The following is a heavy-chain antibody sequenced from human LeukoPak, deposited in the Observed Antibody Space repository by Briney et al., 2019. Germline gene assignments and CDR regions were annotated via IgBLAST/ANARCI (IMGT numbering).Heavy chain of an antibody. D-gene: IGHD4-17*01. J-gene: IGHJ4*02. V-gene: IGHV1-24*01. CDR2: FDTEEGRT. CDR1: GYIINALS. CDR3: TTAANDYGDPHDN. Sequence: ASVKVSCKVSGYIINALSMHWVRQAPGKGLEWMGGFDTEEGRTIYAQKFQGRVTMTEDTSTDTAYMELSSLRSEDTAVYYCTTAANDYGDPHDNWGQGTLVTVPS.